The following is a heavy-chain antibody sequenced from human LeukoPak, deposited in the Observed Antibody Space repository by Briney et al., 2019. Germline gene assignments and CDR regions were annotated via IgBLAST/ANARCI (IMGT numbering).Heavy chain of an antibody. D-gene: IGHD7-27*01. Sequence: SGTLSLTCTVSGGSVTDYYWSWIRQSPGKGLGWIGYIYYTGTSYNPSLKSRVTISADTSKNQFSLKLISVTAADTAVYYCASRKLGNDYWGQGTLVTVSS. CDR1: GGSVTDYY. CDR3: ASRKLGNDY. V-gene: IGHV4-59*02. J-gene: IGHJ4*02. CDR2: IYYTGT.